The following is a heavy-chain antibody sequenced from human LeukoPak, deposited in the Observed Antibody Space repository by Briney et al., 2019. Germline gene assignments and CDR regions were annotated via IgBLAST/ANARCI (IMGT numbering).Heavy chain of an antibody. CDR2: INWNGGST. CDR3: ARDSDYGGNSLPLDY. V-gene: IGHV3-20*04. D-gene: IGHD4-23*01. Sequence: GGSLRLSCAASGFTFDDYGMSWVRHAPGKGLEWVSGINWNGGSTGYADSVKGRFTISRDNAKNSLYLQMNSLRAEDTGLYYCARDSDYGGNSLPLDYWGQGTLVTVSS. J-gene: IGHJ4*02. CDR1: GFTFDDYG.